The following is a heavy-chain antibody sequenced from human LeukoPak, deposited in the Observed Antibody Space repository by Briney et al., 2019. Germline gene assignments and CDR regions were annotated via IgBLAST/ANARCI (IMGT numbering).Heavy chain of an antibody. D-gene: IGHD2-2*01. CDR2: IYYSGGT. V-gene: IGHV4-30-4*08. J-gene: IGHJ4*02. CDR3: ARDLPSSSFDN. Sequence: PSQTLSLTCTVSGGSISSGDYYWSWIRQPPGKGLEWIGYIYYSGGTYYNPSLKSRVTISADTSKNQFSLKLSSVTAADTAVYYCARDLPSSSFDNWGQGTLVTVSS. CDR1: GGSISSGDYY.